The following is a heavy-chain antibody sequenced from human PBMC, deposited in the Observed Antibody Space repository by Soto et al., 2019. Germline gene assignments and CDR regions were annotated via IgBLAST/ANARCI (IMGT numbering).Heavy chain of an antibody. Sequence: PSETLSLTCAFYVGSFSGYYWSCIRHPPGKWLEWIGEINHSGSTNYNPSLKSRVTISVDTSKNQFSLKLSSVTAADTAVYYCARARLAARTHYYHYYGMEVLGQGTTVNVSS. D-gene: IGHD6-6*01. V-gene: IGHV4-34*01. CDR2: INHSGST. J-gene: IGHJ6*01. CDR3: ARARLAARTHYYHYYGMEV. CDR1: VGSFSGYY.